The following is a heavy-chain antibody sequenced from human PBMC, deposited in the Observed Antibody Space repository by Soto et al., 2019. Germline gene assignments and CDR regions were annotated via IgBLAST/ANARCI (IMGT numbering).Heavy chain of an antibody. J-gene: IGHJ4*01. V-gene: IGHV3-30*03. CDR1: GFIFSIYD. CDR2: ISYDGSYK. CDR3: AAREYSSSSGFDY. D-gene: IGHD6-6*01. Sequence: PGGSLRLSCAASGFIFSIYDMHWVRQAPGKGLERVAVISYDGSYKYFADSVKGRFTVSRDNSKSTLELEMNSLRPDDTAVDFCAAREYSSSSGFDYWGQGSLVTVSS.